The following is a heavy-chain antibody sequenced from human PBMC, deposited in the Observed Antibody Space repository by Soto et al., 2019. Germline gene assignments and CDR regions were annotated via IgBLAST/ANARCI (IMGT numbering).Heavy chain of an antibody. Sequence: QVPLVQSGAEVKKPGASVKVSCKASGYTFTSYGISWVRQAPGQGLEWMGWISAYNGNTNYAQKLQGRVTMTTDTSTSTAYMELRSLRSDDTAVYYCARDQHSSGWYPLGYYFDYWGQGTLVTVSS. CDR3: ARDQHSSGWYPLGYYFDY. D-gene: IGHD6-19*01. CDR2: ISAYNGNT. CDR1: GYTFTSYG. V-gene: IGHV1-18*04. J-gene: IGHJ4*02.